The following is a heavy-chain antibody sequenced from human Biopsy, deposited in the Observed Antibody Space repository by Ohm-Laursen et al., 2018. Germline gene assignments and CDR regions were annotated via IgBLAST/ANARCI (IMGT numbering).Heavy chain of an antibody. D-gene: IGHD2-15*01. CDR1: GASISSAAYH. CDR2: ISHSGST. CDR3: AGATSGSSVYDP. Sequence: TLSLTCTVSGASISSAAYHCSWIRKLPGKGLEWIGDISHSGSTSYNPSLRSLVNISTDTSTNQFSLKVRSVTTADTAMYYCAGATSGSSVYDPWGQGILVTVSS. J-gene: IGHJ5*02. V-gene: IGHV4-31*01.